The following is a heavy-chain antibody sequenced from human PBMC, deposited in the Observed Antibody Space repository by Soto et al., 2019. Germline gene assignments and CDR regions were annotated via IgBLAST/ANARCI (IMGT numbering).Heavy chain of an antibody. J-gene: IGHJ6*02. CDR3: VRGVLGPGDYYYGMDV. D-gene: IGHD2-8*02. Sequence: GGSLRLSCTASGFTFNNYDMHWVRQATGKGLEWLSGIGAAGDTYYPGAVNGRFTISRDNARNSLYLQMNSLSAADTAVYYCVRGVLGPGDYYYGMDVWGQGTTVTVSS. CDR2: IGAAGDT. CDR1: GFTFNNYD. V-gene: IGHV3-13*01.